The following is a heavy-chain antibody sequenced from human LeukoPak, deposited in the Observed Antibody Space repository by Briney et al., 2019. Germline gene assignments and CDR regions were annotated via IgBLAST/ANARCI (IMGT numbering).Heavy chain of an antibody. CDR1: GGSISSGDYY. CDR2: IYYSGST. V-gene: IGHV4-30-4*08. CDR3: SRDLTDGYYDSSGYQD. J-gene: IGHJ4*02. D-gene: IGHD3-22*01. Sequence: SETLSLTCTVSGGSISSGDYYWSWIRQPPGKGLEWIGYIYYSGSTYYNPSLKSRVTISVDTSKNQFSLKLSSVTAADTAVYYCSRDLTDGYYDSSGYQDWGQGTLVTVSS.